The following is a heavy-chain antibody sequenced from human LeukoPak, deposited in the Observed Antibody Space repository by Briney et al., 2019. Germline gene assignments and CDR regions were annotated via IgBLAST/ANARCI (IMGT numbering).Heavy chain of an antibody. D-gene: IGHD2-15*01. Sequence: GGSLRLSCAASGFTFSSYGMHWVRQAPGKGLEWVANIKQDGSGKYYVNSVKGRFTISRDNAKNSLFLQMNSLRVEDTAVYYCAGGQGWLLDYWGQGTLVTVSS. CDR3: AGGQGWLLDY. CDR1: GFTFSSYG. V-gene: IGHV3-7*03. CDR2: IKQDGSGK. J-gene: IGHJ4*02.